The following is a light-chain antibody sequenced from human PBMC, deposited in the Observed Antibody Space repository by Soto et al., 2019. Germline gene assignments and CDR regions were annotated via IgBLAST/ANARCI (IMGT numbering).Light chain of an antibody. CDR1: QSVSKY. CDR3: QQYGGSPQT. Sequence: EIVLTQSPGTLALSPGEGATLSCRASQSVSKYLAWYQQKPGQAPRLLIYGASSRATGIPDSFSGSGSGTDFTLTISRLEPEDFAVYYCQQYGGSPQTFGHGTKVDIK. V-gene: IGKV3-20*01. CDR2: GAS. J-gene: IGKJ1*01.